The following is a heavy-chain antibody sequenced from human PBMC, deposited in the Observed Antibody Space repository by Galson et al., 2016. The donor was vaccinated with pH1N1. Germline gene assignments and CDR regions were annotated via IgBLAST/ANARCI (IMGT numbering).Heavy chain of an antibody. CDR1: GYSVTRYY. CDR3: ARRYYFDY. Sequence: SVKVSCKAAGYSVTRYYMHWVRQAPGQGLEWMGIIYPSDGTTTYSQQFQGRIILTRDTSTNSVHMELTTLRPDDSATYFCARRYYFDYWGQGTLVTVSS. CDR2: IYPSDGTT. V-gene: IGHV1-46*01. J-gene: IGHJ4*02.